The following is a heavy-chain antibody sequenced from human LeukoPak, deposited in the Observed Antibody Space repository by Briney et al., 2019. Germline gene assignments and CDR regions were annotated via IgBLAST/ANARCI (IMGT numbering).Heavy chain of an antibody. CDR3: ARGYYSGGSCYSYYYYNYMDV. V-gene: IGHV4-39*07. J-gene: IGHJ6*03. CDR1: GGSISSSSYY. Sequence: SETLSLTCTVSGGSISSSSYYWGWIRQPPGKGLEWIGSIHYSGSTNYNPSLKSRVTISVDTSKNQFSLKLSSVTAADTAVYYCARGYYSGGSCYSYYYYNYMDVWGKGTTVTVSS. D-gene: IGHD2-15*01. CDR2: IHYSGST.